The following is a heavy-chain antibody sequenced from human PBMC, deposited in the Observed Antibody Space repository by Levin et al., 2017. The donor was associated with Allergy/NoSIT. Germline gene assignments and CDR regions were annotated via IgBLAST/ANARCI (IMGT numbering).Heavy chain of an antibody. Sequence: GESLKISCAASGFTFSSYAMHWVRQAPGKGLEWVAVISYDGSNKYYADSVKGRFTISRDNSKNTLYLQMNSLRAEDTAVYYCARGEEGGPLPEHSLFDYWGQGTLVTVSS. V-gene: IGHV3-30-3*01. D-gene: IGHD3-3*02. CDR3: ARGEEGGPLPEHSLFDY. CDR2: ISYDGSNK. J-gene: IGHJ4*02. CDR1: GFTFSSYA.